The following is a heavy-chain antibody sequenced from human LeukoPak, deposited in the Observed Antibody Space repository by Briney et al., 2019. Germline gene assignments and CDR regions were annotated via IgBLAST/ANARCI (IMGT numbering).Heavy chain of an antibody. CDR3: ARGRYTTWPTSDF. J-gene: IGHJ4*02. Sequence: SETLSLTCAVYGGSVSGFHWNWIRQPPGKGLEWIGEINESGTSSYKSSLMGRVSISIDTSKGHLSLKLDSVTAADTAMYYCARGRYTTWPTSDFWGQGALVTVSS. CDR1: GGSVSGFH. V-gene: IGHV4-34*01. D-gene: IGHD3-16*02. CDR2: INESGTS.